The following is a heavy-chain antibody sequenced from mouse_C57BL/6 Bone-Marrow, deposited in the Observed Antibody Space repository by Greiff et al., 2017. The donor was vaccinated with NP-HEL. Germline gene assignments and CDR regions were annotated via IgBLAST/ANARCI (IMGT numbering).Heavy chain of an antibody. V-gene: IGHV5-17*01. Sequence: EVMLVESGGGLVKPGGSLKLSCAASGFTFSDYGMHWVRQAPEKGLEWVAYISSGSSTIYYADTVKGRFTISRDNAKNTLFLQMTSLRSEDTAMYYCARVGSNYGHYYAMDYWGQGTSVTVSS. CDR3: ARVGSNYGHYYAMDY. CDR1: GFTFSDYG. J-gene: IGHJ4*01. D-gene: IGHD2-5*01. CDR2: ISSGSSTI.